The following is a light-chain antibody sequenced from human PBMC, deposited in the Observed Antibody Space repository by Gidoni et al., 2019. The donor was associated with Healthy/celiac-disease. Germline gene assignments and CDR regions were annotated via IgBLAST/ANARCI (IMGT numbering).Light chain of an antibody. CDR1: QSVSSY. CDR3: QQRRNWPPGVT. J-gene: IGKJ3*01. Sequence: ELVLTQSPATLSLSPGERATLSCRASQSVSSYLALYQQKPGQAPRLLIYVASNRATGIPARFSGSGSGTDFTLTISSLEPEDFAVYYCQQRRNWPPGVTFGPGTKVDIK. CDR2: VAS. V-gene: IGKV3-11*01.